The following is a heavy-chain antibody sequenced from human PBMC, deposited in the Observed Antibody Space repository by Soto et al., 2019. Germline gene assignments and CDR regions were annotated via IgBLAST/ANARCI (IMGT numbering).Heavy chain of an antibody. CDR2: IIPIFGTA. D-gene: IGHD4-17*01. CDR3: ARAWGVVTTVTKPYYYYGMDL. Sequence: SVKVSCKASGGTFSSYAISWVRQAPGQGLEWMGGIIPIFGTANYAQKFQGRVTITADESTSTAYMELSSLRSEDTAVYYCARAWGVVTTVTKPYYYYGMDLWGQGTTVTVSS. V-gene: IGHV1-69*13. CDR1: GGTFSSYA. J-gene: IGHJ6*02.